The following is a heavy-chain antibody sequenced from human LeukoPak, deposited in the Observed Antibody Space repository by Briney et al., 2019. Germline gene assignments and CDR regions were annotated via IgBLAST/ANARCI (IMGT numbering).Heavy chain of an antibody. V-gene: IGHV3-11*01. CDR1: GFTFSDYY. J-gene: IGHJ4*02. Sequence: GGSLRLSCAASGFTFSDYYMSWIRQAPGKGLEWVSYISSSGSTIYYADSVRGRFTISRDNAKNSLYLQMNSLRAEDTAVYYCAKPVATKPYFDYWGQGTLVTVSS. CDR2: ISSSGSTI. CDR3: AKPVATKPYFDY. D-gene: IGHD5-24*01.